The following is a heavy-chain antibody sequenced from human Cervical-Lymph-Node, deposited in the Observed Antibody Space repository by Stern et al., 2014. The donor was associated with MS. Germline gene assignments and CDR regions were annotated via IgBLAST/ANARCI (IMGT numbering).Heavy chain of an antibody. CDR1: GYTFTSYG. J-gene: IGHJ4*02. Sequence: QMQLVQSGAEVKKPGASVKVSCEASGYTFTSYGISWIRQVPGQGLEWMGWVSTYNGGTNFSQKFQGRVTMTTDSSTNSVYMELRSLRSDDTAVYFCARDRWGSHDIGGTYYRFWGQGTPITVSS. CDR3: ARDRWGSHDIGGTYYRF. V-gene: IGHV1-18*01. D-gene: IGHD3-22*01. CDR2: VSTYNGGT.